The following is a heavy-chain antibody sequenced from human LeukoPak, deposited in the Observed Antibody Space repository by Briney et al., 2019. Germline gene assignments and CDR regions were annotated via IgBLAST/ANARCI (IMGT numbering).Heavy chain of an antibody. CDR2: IVVGSGNT. Sequence: ASVTVSCKASGFTFTSSAMQWVRQARGQRLEWIGWIVVGSGNTNYAQKFQERVTITRDMSTSTAYMELSSLRSEDTAVYYCAAGGDYGDAFDYWGQGTLVTVSS. V-gene: IGHV1-58*02. CDR1: GFTFTSSA. CDR3: AAGGDYGDAFDY. J-gene: IGHJ4*02. D-gene: IGHD4-17*01.